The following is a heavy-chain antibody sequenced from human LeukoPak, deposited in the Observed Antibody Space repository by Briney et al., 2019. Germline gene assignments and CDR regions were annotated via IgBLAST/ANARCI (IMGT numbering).Heavy chain of an antibody. Sequence: ASVKVSCKASGYTFTSYAIPWVRQAPGQRLEWMGWISVGNGNTKYSQKLQGRVTITRDTSASTAYMELSSLRSEDTAVYYCTRERGQGRYDYWGQGTLVTVSS. J-gene: IGHJ4*02. CDR1: GYTFTSYA. CDR2: ISVGNGNT. CDR3: TRERGQGRYDY. V-gene: IGHV1-3*01.